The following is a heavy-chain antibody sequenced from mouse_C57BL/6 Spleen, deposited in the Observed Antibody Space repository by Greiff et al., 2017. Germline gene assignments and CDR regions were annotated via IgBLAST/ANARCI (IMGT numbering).Heavy chain of an antibody. D-gene: IGHD1-1*01. J-gene: IGHJ1*03. CDR1: GFTFSDYG. CDR2: ISSGSSTI. CDR3: ARATTRSYWYFDV. V-gene: IGHV5-17*01. Sequence: EVMLVESGGGLVKPGGSLKLSCAASGFTFSDYGMHWVRQAPEKGLEWVAYISSGSSTIYYADTVKGRFTISRDNAKNTLFLQMTSLRSEDTAMYYCARATTRSYWYFDVWGTGTTVTVSS.